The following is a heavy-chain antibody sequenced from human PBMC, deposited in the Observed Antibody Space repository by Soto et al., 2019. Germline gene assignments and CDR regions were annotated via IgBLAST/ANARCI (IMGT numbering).Heavy chain of an antibody. CDR1: GFTFSNYW. V-gene: IGHV3-74*01. Sequence: GSLRLSCAASGFTFSNYWMYWVRQAPGKGLVCVSRISPDGSTTIYADSVKGRFTISRDNAKNTLYLQMNSLRAEDTAVYYCTRDGYYFDGSGYYHNFDYWGQGTRVTVSS. J-gene: IGHJ4*02. D-gene: IGHD3-22*01. CDR3: TRDGYYFDGSGYYHNFDY. CDR2: ISPDGSTT.